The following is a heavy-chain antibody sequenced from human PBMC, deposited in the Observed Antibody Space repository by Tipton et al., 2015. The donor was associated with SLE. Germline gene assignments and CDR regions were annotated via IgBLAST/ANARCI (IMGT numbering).Heavy chain of an antibody. CDR2: IFYTGST. J-gene: IGHJ4*02. V-gene: IGHV4-59*01. CDR1: GGSISSYY. CDR3: ARGAPLGFDY. Sequence: TLSLTCTLSGGSISSYYWSWIRQPPGRGLEWIGYIFYTGSTNYNPSLKSRVTISVDTSKNQFSLRLSSVTAADTAVYYCARGAPLGFDYWGQGTLVTVSS.